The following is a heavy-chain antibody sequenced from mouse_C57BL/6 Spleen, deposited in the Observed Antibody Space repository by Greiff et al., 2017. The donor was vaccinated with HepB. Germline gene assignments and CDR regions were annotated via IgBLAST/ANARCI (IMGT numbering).Heavy chain of an antibody. J-gene: IGHJ3*01. V-gene: IGHV3-6*01. CDR1: GYSITSGYY. CDR2: ISYDGSN. Sequence: ESGPGLVKPSQSLSLTCSVTGYSITSGYYWNWIRQFPGNKLEWMGYISYDGSNNYNPSLKNRISITRDTSKNQFFLKLNSVTTEDTATYYCARASNYVVFAYWGQGTLVTVSA. CDR3: ARASNYVVFAY. D-gene: IGHD2-5*01.